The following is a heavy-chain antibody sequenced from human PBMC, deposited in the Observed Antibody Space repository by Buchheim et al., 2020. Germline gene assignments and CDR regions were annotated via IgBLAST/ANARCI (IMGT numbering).Heavy chain of an antibody. V-gene: IGHV3-30*18. CDR2: ISYDGSNK. D-gene: IGHD2-2*01. CDR3: AKSRLLYQLLQYYFDY. CDR1: GFTFSSYG. J-gene: IGHJ4*02. Sequence: QVQLVESGGGVVQPGRSLRLSCAASGFTFSSYGMHWVRQAPGKGLEWVAVISYDGSNKYYADSVKGRFTISRDNSKNTLYLQMNSLRAEDTAVYYCAKSRLLYQLLQYYFDYWGQGTL.